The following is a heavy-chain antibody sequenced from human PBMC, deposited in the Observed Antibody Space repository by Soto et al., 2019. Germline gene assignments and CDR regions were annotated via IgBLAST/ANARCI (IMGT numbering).Heavy chain of an antibody. D-gene: IGHD3-3*01. V-gene: IGHV4-39*01. J-gene: IGHJ6*02. CDR2: IYYSGST. CDR3: ARLPVLRFLESDKYYGMDV. CDR1: GGSISSYY. Sequence: ASQTLAVTWTVSGGSISSYYWGWISQAPGKGVEWIGSIYYSGSTYYNPSLKSRVTISVDTSKNQFSLKLSSVTAADTAVYYCARLPVLRFLESDKYYGMDVWGQGTTVTVSS.